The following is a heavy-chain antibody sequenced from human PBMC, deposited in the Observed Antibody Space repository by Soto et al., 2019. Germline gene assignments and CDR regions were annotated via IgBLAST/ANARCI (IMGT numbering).Heavy chain of an antibody. V-gene: IGHV3-30*18. D-gene: IGHD3-22*01. Sequence: GGSLRLSCAASGFTFSSYGMHWVRQAPGKGLEWVAVISYDGSNKYYADSVKGRFTISRDNSKNTLYLQMNSLGAEDTAVYYCAKDQDYYDSTPNYWGQGTLVTVSS. CDR1: GFTFSSYG. CDR2: ISYDGSNK. J-gene: IGHJ4*02. CDR3: AKDQDYYDSTPNY.